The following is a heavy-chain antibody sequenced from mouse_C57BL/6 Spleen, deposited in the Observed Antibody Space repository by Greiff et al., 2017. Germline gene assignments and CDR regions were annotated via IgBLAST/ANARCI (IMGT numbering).Heavy chain of an antibody. D-gene: IGHD1-1*01. CDR3: ARITTVRYFDY. Sequence: VKLVESGAELVKPGASVKISCKASGYAFSSYWMNWVKQRPGKGLEWIGQIYPGDGDTNYNGKFKGKATLTADKSSSTAYMQLSSLTSEDSAVYFCARITTVRYFDYWGQGTTLTVSS. CDR2: IYPGDGDT. V-gene: IGHV1-80*01. J-gene: IGHJ2*01. CDR1: GYAFSSYW.